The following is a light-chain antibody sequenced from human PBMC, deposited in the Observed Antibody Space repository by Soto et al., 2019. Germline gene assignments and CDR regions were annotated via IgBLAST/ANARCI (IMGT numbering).Light chain of an antibody. CDR1: QSVGRNY. CDR2: GAS. J-gene: IGKJ1*01. CDR3: QQYASSKT. V-gene: IGKV3-20*01. Sequence: EIVLTQSPGTLSLSPGERATLSCRASQSVGRNYLAWYQQKPGQAPRLLISGASSRATGIPDRFSGSGSGTDFTLTISRLEPEDFAVYYCQQYASSKTFGKGTKVEIK.